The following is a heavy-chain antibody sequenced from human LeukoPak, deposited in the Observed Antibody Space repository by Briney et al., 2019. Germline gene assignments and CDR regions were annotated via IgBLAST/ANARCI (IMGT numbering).Heavy chain of an antibody. CDR3: ARDRGGGYSYGSPLGDSLDY. CDR2: IWYDGSNK. CDR1: RFTFSNYG. V-gene: IGHV3-33*01. D-gene: IGHD5-18*01. J-gene: IGHJ4*02. Sequence: PGGSLRLSCAASRFTFSNYGMHWGRQAPGKGLEWVTVIWYDGSNKDYADSVKGRFTISRDNSKNTLYLQMNSLRAEDTAVYYCARDRGGGYSYGSPLGDSLDYWGQGTLVTVSS.